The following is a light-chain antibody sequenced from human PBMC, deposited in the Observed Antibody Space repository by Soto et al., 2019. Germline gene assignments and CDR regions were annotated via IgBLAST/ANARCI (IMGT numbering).Light chain of an antibody. CDR3: QPYKDWPPNLT. Sequence: EIVMTQSPATLSVSPGERATLSCRASQSVSTDLAWYQQKPCQAPRLLIYGASTRATGIPGRFSGSASATEFTLTISSMQSEAFAFYCWQPYKDWPPNLTFGGGTKVEI. J-gene: IGKJ4*01. CDR1: QSVSTD. V-gene: IGKV3-15*01. CDR2: GAS.